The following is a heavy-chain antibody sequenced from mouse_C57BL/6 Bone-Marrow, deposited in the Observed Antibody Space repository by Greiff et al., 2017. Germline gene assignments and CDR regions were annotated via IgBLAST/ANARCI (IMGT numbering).Heavy chain of an antibody. CDR3: EGGYAMDY. V-gene: IGHV5-17*01. D-gene: IGHD1-1*02. CDR2: ISGGSSTI. Sequence: EVQGVESGGGLVKPGGSLKFSCAASGFPFSDYGMHWVRRAPEKGLGWVAYISGGSSTIYYADTVKGRFPISRDNAKNTLFLQMTSRRSEDTAMYYCEGGYAMDYWGQGTSVTVSS. CDR1: GFPFSDYG. J-gene: IGHJ4*01.